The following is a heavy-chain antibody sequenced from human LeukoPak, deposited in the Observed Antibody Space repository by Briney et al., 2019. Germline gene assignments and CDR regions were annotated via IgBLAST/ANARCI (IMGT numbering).Heavy chain of an antibody. D-gene: IGHD6-19*01. J-gene: IGHJ4*02. Sequence: GGSVRLYCSASGFTFGSYAMHWIRQAPGRGLEYVSAISTNGITTFYADSVKGRFTISRDNSKNTLYLQMSSLRAEDSAVYYCVAIPVAVREFDYWGQGTLVTVSS. CDR3: VAIPVAVREFDY. V-gene: IGHV3-64D*06. CDR1: GFTFGSYA. CDR2: ISTNGITT.